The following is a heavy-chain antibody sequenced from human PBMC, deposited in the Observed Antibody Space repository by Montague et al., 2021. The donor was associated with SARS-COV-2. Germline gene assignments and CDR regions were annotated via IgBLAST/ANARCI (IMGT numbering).Heavy chain of an antibody. D-gene: IGHD2-15*01. CDR3: ARGLGCSGGRCYGDWLDP. CDR2: IYHSGST. CDR1: GVSIGSNNW. J-gene: IGHJ5*02. Sequence: SETRSLTCAVSGVSIGSNNWWSWVLQPPGKGLEWIGEIYHSGSTNYNPPLKSRVTISVDKSKNQFSLKMSSVTAADTAAFYCARGLGCSGGRCYGDWLDPWGQGTLVTVSS. V-gene: IGHV4-4*02.